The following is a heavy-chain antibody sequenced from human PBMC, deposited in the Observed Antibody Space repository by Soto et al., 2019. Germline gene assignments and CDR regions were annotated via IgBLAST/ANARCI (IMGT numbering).Heavy chain of an antibody. CDR2: IKQDGSEK. Sequence: KGQEWVENIKQDGSEKYYVDSVKGRFTISRDNAKNSLYLQMNILRDEDTAVYYCARGYDIWSAYCLHFDPWGQGTLVTVSS. V-gene: IGHV3-7*05. J-gene: IGHJ5*02. D-gene: IGHD3-3*01. CDR3: ARGYDIWSAYCLHFDP.